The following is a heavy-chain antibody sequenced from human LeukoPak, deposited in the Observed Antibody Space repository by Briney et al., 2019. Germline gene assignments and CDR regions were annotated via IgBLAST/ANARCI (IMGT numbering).Heavy chain of an antibody. V-gene: IGHV4-39*01. Sequence: ASETLSLTCTVSGGSISSSTYYWAWIRQPPGKGLEWIGSFFSSGSTYYTPSLRSRVTISVDTSKNQFSLKLNSVTAADTAVYYCARQHSSTWYVVGYFDYWGQGTLVTVSS. J-gene: IGHJ4*02. CDR1: GGSISSSTYY. CDR2: FFSSGST. CDR3: ARQHSSTWYVVGYFDY. D-gene: IGHD6-13*01.